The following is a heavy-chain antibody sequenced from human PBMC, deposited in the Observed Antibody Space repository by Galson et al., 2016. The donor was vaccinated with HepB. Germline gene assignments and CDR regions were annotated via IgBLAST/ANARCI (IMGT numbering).Heavy chain of an antibody. V-gene: IGHV6-1*01. CDR2: TYYKSRWYN. J-gene: IGHJ4*02. CDR1: GDSVSSTSAA. Sequence: RAISGDSVSSTSAAWNWIRQSPLRGLEWLGRTYYKSRWYNDYAVSMKSRIAISPDTSKNQFSLQLTSVTPEDTAVYFCAKEVFFTGVASFFDNWGQGALVTVSS. CDR3: AKEVFFTGVASFFDN. D-gene: IGHD3-3*01.